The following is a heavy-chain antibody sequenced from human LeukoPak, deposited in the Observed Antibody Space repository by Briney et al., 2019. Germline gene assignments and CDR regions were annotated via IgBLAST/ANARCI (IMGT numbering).Heavy chain of an antibody. CDR2: IISIFGIA. J-gene: IGHJ4*02. Sequence: SVRVSCKVSGGTFTSYATSGGPQSPGQGLEGMGRIISIFGIANYAQKFKGRVTITADKSTSTAYMELSSLRSEDTAVYYCARDTDDSSGYYGNFDYWGQGTLVTVSS. CDR1: GGTFTSYA. D-gene: IGHD3-22*01. CDR3: ARDTDDSSGYYGNFDY. V-gene: IGHV1-69*04.